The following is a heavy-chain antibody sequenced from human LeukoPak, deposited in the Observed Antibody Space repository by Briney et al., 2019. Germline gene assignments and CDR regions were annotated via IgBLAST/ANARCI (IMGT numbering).Heavy chain of an antibody. CDR3: AKSDPTVHKFDS. V-gene: IGHV3-23*01. D-gene: IGHD1-1*01. J-gene: IGHJ4*02. CDR1: GFTFSSSA. Sequence: GGSLRLSCAASGFTFSSSAMNWVRQAPGKGLEWVSGISAGGGSTYYADSVRGRFVISRDNSKNTLSLQMNSLRVEDTALYYCAKSDPTVHKFDSWGQGTLVTVSS. CDR2: ISAGGGST.